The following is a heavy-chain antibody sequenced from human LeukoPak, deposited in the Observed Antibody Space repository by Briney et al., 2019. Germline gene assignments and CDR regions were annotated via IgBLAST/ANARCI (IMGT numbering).Heavy chain of an antibody. V-gene: IGHV3-30*02. CDR1: GLTFSNYG. D-gene: IGHD1-14*01. CDR3: ASENTTTWSFDY. CDR2: IRYEGSST. J-gene: IGHJ4*02. Sequence: GGSLRLSCAASGLTFSNYGMHGVRQAPGKGLEWVAFIRYEGSSTYYAASVRGRFIISSDISKNTLYLRMNTLRAEDTAVYYGASENTTTWSFDYWGQGTLVTASS.